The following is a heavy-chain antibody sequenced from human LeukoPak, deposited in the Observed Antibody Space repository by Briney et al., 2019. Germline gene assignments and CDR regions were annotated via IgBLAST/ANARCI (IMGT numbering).Heavy chain of an antibody. J-gene: IGHJ6*03. CDR1: GFTFSSYG. CDR3: AKEGHGCSSTSCYTLPRYFYYYYYMDV. CDR2: IRYDGSNK. V-gene: IGHV3-30*02. Sequence: GGSLRLSCAASGFTFSSYGMHWVRQAPGKGLEWVAFIRYDGSNKYYADSVKGRFTISRDNSKNTLYLQMNSLRAEDTAVYYCAKEGHGCSSTSCYTLPRYFYYYYYMDVWGKGTTVTVSS. D-gene: IGHD2-2*02.